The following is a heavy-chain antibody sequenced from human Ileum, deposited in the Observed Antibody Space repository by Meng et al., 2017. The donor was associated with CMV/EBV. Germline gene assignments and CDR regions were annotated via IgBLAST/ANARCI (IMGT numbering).Heavy chain of an antibody. CDR1: GLTFSDYW. CDR3: VRGTRDWKGVDY. D-gene: IGHD1-1*01. V-gene: IGHV3-74*01. CDR2: IAPDGGWT. Sequence: GESLKISCVASGLTFSDYWMAWVRPAPGKGLEWVSEIAPDGGWTRDADSVKGRFSISRDNAKSTLFLQMNSLRVEDTAVYYCVRGTRDWKGVDYWGQGALVTGAS. J-gene: IGHJ4*02.